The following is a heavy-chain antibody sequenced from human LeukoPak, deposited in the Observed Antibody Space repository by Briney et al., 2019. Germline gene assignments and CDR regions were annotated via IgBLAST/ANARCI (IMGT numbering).Heavy chain of an antibody. D-gene: IGHD2-2*01. V-gene: IGHV1-18*01. CDR1: GYSFNNYG. CDR2: ISAYDGET. Sequence: ASVRVSCKASGYSFNNYGISWVRQVPRQGLEWMAWISAYDGETRCEENLQGRVTMTTETSTTTAYMELTSLTTDDTAVYYCASVPASAHQMFSSDYWGQGTLVTVSS. J-gene: IGHJ4*02. CDR3: ASVPASAHQMFSSDY.